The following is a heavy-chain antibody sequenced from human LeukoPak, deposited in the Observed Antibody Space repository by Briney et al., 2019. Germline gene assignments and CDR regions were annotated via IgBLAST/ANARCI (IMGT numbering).Heavy chain of an antibody. CDR1: GVSISGSSYY. CDR2: IFYSGST. J-gene: IGHJ4*02. V-gene: IGHV4-39*01. D-gene: IGHD2-2*01. Sequence: SETLSLTCTVSGVSISGSSYYWGWIRQPPGKGLEWIGSIFYSGSTFYNPSLKSRVTISVDTSKNQFSLKLSSATAADTALYYCARHTTSWQFFGYWSQGTLVTVSS. CDR3: ARHTTSWQFFGY.